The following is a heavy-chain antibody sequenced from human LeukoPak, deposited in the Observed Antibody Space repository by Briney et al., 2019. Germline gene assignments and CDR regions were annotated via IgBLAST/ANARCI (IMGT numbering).Heavy chain of an antibody. Sequence: GGSLRLSCAASGFTFSSYWMSWVRQAPGKGLEWVANIKQDGSEKYYVDSVKGRFTVSRDNAKNSLYLQMNSLRAEDTAVYYCARDQVSVAGTGIDYWGQGTLVTVSS. D-gene: IGHD6-19*01. V-gene: IGHV3-7*01. CDR3: ARDQVSVAGTGIDY. CDR2: IKQDGSEK. CDR1: GFTFSSYW. J-gene: IGHJ4*02.